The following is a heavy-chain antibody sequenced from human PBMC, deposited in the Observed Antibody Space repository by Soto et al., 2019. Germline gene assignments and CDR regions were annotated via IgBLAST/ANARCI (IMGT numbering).Heavy chain of an antibody. CDR1: GGTFSSYA. V-gene: IGHV1-69*01. Sequence: QVQLVQSGAEVKKPGSSVKVSCKASGGTFSSYAISWVRQAPGQGLEWMGGIITIFGTANYAQKFQGRVTITADESTSTAYMELSSLRSEDTAVYYCARGDRNYDFWSGYYLGSYGMDVWGQGTTVTVSS. CDR3: ARGDRNYDFWSGYYLGSYGMDV. D-gene: IGHD3-3*01. CDR2: IITIFGTA. J-gene: IGHJ6*02.